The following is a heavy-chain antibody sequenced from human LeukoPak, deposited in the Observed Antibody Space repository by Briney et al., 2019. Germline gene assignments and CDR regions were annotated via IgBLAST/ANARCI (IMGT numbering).Heavy chain of an antibody. CDR1: GFTFSSYA. V-gene: IGHV3-23*01. J-gene: IGHJ3*02. CDR3: AQGRWGSYHLWDAFDI. Sequence: GGSLRLSCAASGFTFSSYAMSWVRQAPGKGLEWVSAISGSGGSTYYADSVKVRFTISRDNSKNTLYLQMNSLRAEDTAVYYCAQGRWGSYHLWDAFDIWGQGTMVTVSS. CDR2: ISGSGGST. D-gene: IGHD3-16*01.